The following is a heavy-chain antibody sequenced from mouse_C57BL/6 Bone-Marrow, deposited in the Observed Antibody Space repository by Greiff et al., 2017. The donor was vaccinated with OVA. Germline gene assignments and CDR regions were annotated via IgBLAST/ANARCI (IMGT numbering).Heavy chain of an antibody. V-gene: IGHV1-5*01. D-gene: IGHD2-2*01. CDR3: TRWEEVYYGYDWCAY. J-gene: IGHJ3*01. CDR2: IYPGNSDT. Sequence: VQLQQSGTVLARPGASVKMSCKTSGYTFTSYWMHWVKQRPGQGLEWIGAIYPGNSDTSYNQKFKGKAKLTAATSASTAYMELSSLTNEDSAVYYCTRWEEVYYGYDWCAYWGQGTLVTVSA. CDR1: GYTFTSYW.